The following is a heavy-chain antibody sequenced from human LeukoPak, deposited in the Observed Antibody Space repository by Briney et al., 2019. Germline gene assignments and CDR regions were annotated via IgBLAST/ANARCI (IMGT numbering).Heavy chain of an antibody. J-gene: IGHJ3*02. D-gene: IGHD4-17*01. CDR1: GFTFSSYG. V-gene: IGHV3-33*06. CDR3: AKPRGRANYGVNAEDAFDI. CDR2: IWYDGSNK. Sequence: GGSLRLSCAASGFTFSSYGMHWVRQAPGKGLEWVAVIWYDGSNKYYADSVKGRFTISRDNSKNTLYLQMNSLRAEDTAVYYCAKPRGRANYGVNAEDAFDIWGQGTMVTVSS.